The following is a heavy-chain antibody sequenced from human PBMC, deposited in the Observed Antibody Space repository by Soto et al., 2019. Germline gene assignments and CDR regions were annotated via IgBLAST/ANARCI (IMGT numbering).Heavy chain of an antibody. J-gene: IGHJ4*02. CDR2: ISYSGST. V-gene: IGHV4-59*01. CDR3: ARSDGRY. Sequence: QVQLQESGPGLVKPSETLSLTCTVSGGSISSYYWSWIRQPPGKGLEWIGYISYSGSTNYNPSLKRRXXIAVDTAKDQFSLTLSSVTAADTAVYYCARSDGRYWGQGTLVTVSS. CDR1: GGSISSYY.